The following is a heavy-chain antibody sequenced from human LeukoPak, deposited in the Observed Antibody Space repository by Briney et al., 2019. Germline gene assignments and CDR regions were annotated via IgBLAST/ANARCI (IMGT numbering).Heavy chain of an antibody. Sequence: PSETLSLTCTVSGGSISSYYWGWIRQPPGKGLEWIGYIYYSGSTNYNPSLKSRVTISVDTSKNQFSLKLSSVTAADTAVYYCARWYSSSWYYFDYWGQGTLVTVSS. D-gene: IGHD6-13*01. J-gene: IGHJ4*02. CDR3: ARWYSSSWYYFDY. CDR1: GGSISSYY. V-gene: IGHV4-59*01. CDR2: IYYSGST.